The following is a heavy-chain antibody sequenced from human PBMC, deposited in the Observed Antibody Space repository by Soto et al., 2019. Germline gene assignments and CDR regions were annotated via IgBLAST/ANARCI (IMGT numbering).Heavy chain of an antibody. Sequence: QLQLQESGPGLVKPSETLSLTCTVSGGSISSSSYYWGWIRQPPGKGLEWIGSIYYSGSTYYNPSLKSRVTISVDTSKNQFSLKLSSVTAADTAVYYCARLPQQFAFDYWGQGTLVTVSS. V-gene: IGHV4-39*01. J-gene: IGHJ4*02. CDR1: GGSISSSSYY. CDR2: IYYSGST. D-gene: IGHD6-13*01. CDR3: ARLPQQFAFDY.